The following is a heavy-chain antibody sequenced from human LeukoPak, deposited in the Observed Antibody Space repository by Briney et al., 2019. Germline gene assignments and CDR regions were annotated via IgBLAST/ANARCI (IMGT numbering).Heavy chain of an antibody. D-gene: IGHD2-15*01. Sequence: GRSLRLSCAASGFTFSSYGMHWVRQAPGKGLEWVSTISGSSDATYYADSVKGRFTISRDNFKNTLYLQMNSLTAEDTAIYYCAKDRGTPWYWGQGTLVTVSS. CDR3: AKDRGTPWY. CDR2: ISGSSDAT. J-gene: IGHJ4*02. CDR1: GFTFSSYG. V-gene: IGHV3-23*01.